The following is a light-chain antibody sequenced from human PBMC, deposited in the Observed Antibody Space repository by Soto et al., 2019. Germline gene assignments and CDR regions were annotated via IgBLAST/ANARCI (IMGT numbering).Light chain of an antibody. CDR1: QDINNY. J-gene: IGKJ4*01. CDR3: QQYDNLPRT. Sequence: DIQMTQSPSSLSASVGDRVTITCQASQDINNYLNRYQQKPGKAPKFLIYGASNLETGVPSRFSGSGSGTNFTLTISSLQPEDIATYYCQQYDNLPRTFGGGTKVEIK. CDR2: GAS. V-gene: IGKV1-33*01.